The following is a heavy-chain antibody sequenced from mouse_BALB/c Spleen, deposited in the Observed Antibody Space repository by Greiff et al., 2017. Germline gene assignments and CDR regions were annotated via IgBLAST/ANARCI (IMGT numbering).Heavy chain of an antibody. CDR3: AKGLRGFAY. J-gene: IGHJ3*01. CDR1: GYTFTDYA. D-gene: IGHD2-2*01. Sequence: QVQLQQSGAELVRPGVSVKISCKGSGYTFTDYAMHWVKQSHAKSLEWIGVISTYYGDASYNQKFKGKATMTVDKSSSTAYMELARLTSEDSAIYYCAKGLRGFAYWGQGTLVTVS. CDR2: ISTYYGDA. V-gene: IGHV1S137*01.